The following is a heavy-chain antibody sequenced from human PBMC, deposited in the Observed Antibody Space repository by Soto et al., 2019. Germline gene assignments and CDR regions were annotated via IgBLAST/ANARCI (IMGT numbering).Heavy chain of an antibody. CDR3: ARLIRPCSGGSCYVANFDY. CDR2: IYYSGST. D-gene: IGHD2-15*01. CDR1: GGSISGGGYY. Sequence: SETLSLTCTVSGGSISGGGYYWSWLRQHPGKGLEWIGYIYYSGSTYYNPSLKSRVTITVDTSKNQFSLKLSSVTAADTAVYYCARLIRPCSGGSCYVANFDYWGQGTLVTVSS. J-gene: IGHJ4*02. V-gene: IGHV4-31*03.